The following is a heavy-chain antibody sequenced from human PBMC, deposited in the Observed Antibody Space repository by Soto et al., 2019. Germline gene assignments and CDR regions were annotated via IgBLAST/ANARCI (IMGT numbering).Heavy chain of an antibody. V-gene: IGHV4-59*08. CDR1: GGSISRYY. CDR3: ARTLRRISLCDY. CDR2: IYYSGST. J-gene: IGHJ4*02. Sequence: PSETLSLTCTVSGGSISRYYWSWIRQSPGKGLEWIGYIYYSGSTYYNPSLKSRVTISADTSKNQFSLKLSSVTAADTAVYYCARTLRRISLCDYWGQGTLVTVSS. D-gene: IGHD2-15*01.